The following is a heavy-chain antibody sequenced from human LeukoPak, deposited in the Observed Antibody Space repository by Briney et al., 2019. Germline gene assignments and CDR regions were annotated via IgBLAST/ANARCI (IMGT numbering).Heavy chain of an antibody. D-gene: IGHD6-19*01. J-gene: IGHJ6*03. CDR1: GFTFSSYA. V-gene: IGHV3-23*01. Sequence: GGLRLSCAASGFTFSSYAMTWVRQAPARGLEWGSSVRGSGGIIYYAASVKGRFTISRDNSKNTLYLKTTGLSAEDTAVYYCAKRGWLYYMDVWGNGTTVTVSS. CDR3: AKRGWLYYMDV. CDR2: VRGSGGII.